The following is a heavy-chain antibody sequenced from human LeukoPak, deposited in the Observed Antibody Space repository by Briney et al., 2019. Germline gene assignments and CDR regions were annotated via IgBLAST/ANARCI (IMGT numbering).Heavy chain of an antibody. CDR3: ARDYYDGSTGFDY. CDR2: INAGNGNT. D-gene: IGHD3-22*01. J-gene: IGHJ4*02. CDR1: GYTFTSYD. V-gene: IGHV1-3*01. Sequence: ASVKVSCKASGYTFTSYDINWVRQAPGQRLEWMGWINAGNGNTKYSQKFQGRVTITRDTSASTAYMELGSLRSEDTAVYYCARDYYDGSTGFDYWGQGTLVTVSS.